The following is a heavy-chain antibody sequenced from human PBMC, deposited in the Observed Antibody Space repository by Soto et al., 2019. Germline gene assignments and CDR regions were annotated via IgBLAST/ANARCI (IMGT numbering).Heavy chain of an antibody. CDR2: ISAYNGNT. D-gene: IGHD3-9*01. J-gene: IGHJ4*02. CDR1: GYTFTSYG. Sequence: ASVKVSCKASGYTFTSYGISWVRQAPGQGLEWMGWISAYNGNTNYAQKLQGRVTMTTDTSTSTAYMELRSLRSDDTAVYYCAREGPNYDILTGYYPFDYGGQGTLVTVSS. CDR3: AREGPNYDILTGYYPFDY. V-gene: IGHV1-18*01.